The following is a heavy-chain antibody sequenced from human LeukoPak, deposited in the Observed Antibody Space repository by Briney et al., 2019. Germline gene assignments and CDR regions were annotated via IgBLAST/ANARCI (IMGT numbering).Heavy chain of an antibody. CDR1: GFTFSSYS. V-gene: IGHV3-21*01. J-gene: IGHJ6*03. CDR2: ISSSGSYI. CDR3: ARDPYSGSYGNYYYYFMDV. D-gene: IGHD1-26*01. Sequence: GRSLRLSCAASGFTFSSYSMNWVRQAPGKGLEWVSSISSSGSYIYYADSVKGRFTISRDNAKNSLYLQMNSLRAEDTAVYYCARDPYSGSYGNYYYYFMDVWGKGTTVTISS.